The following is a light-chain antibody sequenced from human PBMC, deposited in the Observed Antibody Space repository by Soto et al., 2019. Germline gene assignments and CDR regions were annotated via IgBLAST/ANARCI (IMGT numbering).Light chain of an antibody. CDR1: QSVVTN. Sequence: PGDRAALSCRASQSVVTNFAWYQQKPGQAPRLLIYDASSRATGVPTRFSGSGSGTEFTLTISSLQSEDFAVYYCQQYYNWPPKYTFGQGTKLEIK. J-gene: IGKJ2*01. V-gene: IGKV3-15*01. CDR3: QQYYNWPPKYT. CDR2: DAS.